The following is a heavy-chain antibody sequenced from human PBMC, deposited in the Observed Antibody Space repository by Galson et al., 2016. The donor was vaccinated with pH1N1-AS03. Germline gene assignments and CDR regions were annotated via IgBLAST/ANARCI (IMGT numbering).Heavy chain of an antibody. J-gene: IGHJ6*03. CDR2: ISWDGGST. D-gene: IGHD3-22*01. V-gene: IGHV3-43D*03. CDR3: AKGAGGIYYSDISGDTTYYYYYYMDV. Sequence: SLRLSCAASGFIFDDYAMHWVRQAPGKGLEWVSLISWDGGSTYYADSVKGRFTISRDNSKNSLYLQMNSLRAEDNALYYCAKGAGGIYYSDISGDTTYYYYYYMDVWGRGTTVTVSS. CDR1: GFIFDDYA.